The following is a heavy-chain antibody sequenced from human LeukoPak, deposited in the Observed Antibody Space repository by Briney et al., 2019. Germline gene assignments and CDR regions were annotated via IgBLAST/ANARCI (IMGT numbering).Heavy chain of an antibody. Sequence: PSGTLSLTCTVSGGSITSYYWSWIRQPPGKGLEWIGYIYYSGSSTYNPSLKSRVTISLDTSKSQFSLKLNSLTAADTAVYYCARFDDFGDRFDYWGQGTLVTVSS. CDR3: ARFDDFGDRFDY. J-gene: IGHJ4*02. CDR1: GGSITSYY. V-gene: IGHV4-59*01. CDR2: IYYSGSS. D-gene: IGHD4-17*01.